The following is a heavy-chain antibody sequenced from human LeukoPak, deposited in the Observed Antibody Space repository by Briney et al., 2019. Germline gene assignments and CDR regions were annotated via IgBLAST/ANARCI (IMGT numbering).Heavy chain of an antibody. Sequence: PSETLSLTCTVSGGSISSSSYYWGWIRQPPGKGLEWIGSIDYSGRTYYNPSFKSRVTISVDTSKNQFSLKPSSVTAADTAVFYCARQTSGWRAGVYYFDYWGQGTLVTVSS. D-gene: IGHD6-19*01. CDR1: GGSISSSSYY. J-gene: IGHJ4*02. V-gene: IGHV4-39*01. CDR3: ARQTSGWRAGVYYFDY. CDR2: IDYSGRT.